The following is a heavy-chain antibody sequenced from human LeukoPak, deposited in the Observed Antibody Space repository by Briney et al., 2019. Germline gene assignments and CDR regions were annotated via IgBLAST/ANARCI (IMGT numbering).Heavy chain of an antibody. J-gene: IGHJ4*02. CDR3: AGYCSGGSCYWRSGDY. D-gene: IGHD2-15*01. CDR2: INHSGST. V-gene: IGHV4-34*01. Sequence: PSETLSVTCAVYGGSFSGYYWSWIRQPPGKGLEWIGEINHSGSTNYNPSLKSRVTISVDTSKNQFSLKLSSVTAADTAVYYCAGYCSGGSCYWRSGDYWGQGTLVTVSS. CDR1: GGSFSGYY.